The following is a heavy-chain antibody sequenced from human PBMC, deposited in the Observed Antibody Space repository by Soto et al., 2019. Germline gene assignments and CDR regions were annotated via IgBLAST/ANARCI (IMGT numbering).Heavy chain of an antibody. V-gene: IGHV4-34*01. CDR2: INHSGST. CDR1: GGSFSGYY. CDR3: ARVGVRLVVVAATPRDYYYGMDV. D-gene: IGHD2-15*01. Sequence: QVQLQQWGAGLLKPSETLSLTCAVYGGSFSGYYWSWIRQPPGKGLEWIGEINHSGSTNYNPSLKSRVTISVDTSKNQFSLKLSSVTAADTAVYYCARVGVRLVVVAATPRDYYYGMDVWGQGTTVTVSS. J-gene: IGHJ6*02.